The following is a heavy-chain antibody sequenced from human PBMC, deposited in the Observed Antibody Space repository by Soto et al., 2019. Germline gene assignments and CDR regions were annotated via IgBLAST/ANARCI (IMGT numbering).Heavy chain of an antibody. CDR3: ARGSKYSYGSSPDAFDI. CDR1: GFTFSSYD. J-gene: IGHJ3*02. Sequence: PGGSLRLSCAASGFTFSSYDMHWVRQATGKGLEWVSAIGTAGDTYYPGSVKGRFTISRENAKNSLYLQMNSLRAGDTAVYYCARGSKYSYGSSPDAFDIWGQGTMVTVSS. D-gene: IGHD5-18*01. V-gene: IGHV3-13*01. CDR2: IGTAGDT.